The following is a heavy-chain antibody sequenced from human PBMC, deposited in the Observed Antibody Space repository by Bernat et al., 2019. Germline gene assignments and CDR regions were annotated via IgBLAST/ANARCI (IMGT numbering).Heavy chain of an antibody. D-gene: IGHD3-10*01. V-gene: IGHV6-1*01. J-gene: IGHJ6*02. CDR2: TYYRSKWYN. Sequence: QVQLQQSGPGLVKPSQTLSLTRAISGDSVSSNSAAWNWIRQSPSRGLEWLGRTYYRSKWYNDYAVSVKSRITINPDTSKNQFSLQLNSVTPEDTAVYYCARGTYYYGSGSYGYYYGMDVWGQGTTVTVSS. CDR1: GDSVSSNSAA. CDR3: ARGTYYYGSGSYGYYYGMDV.